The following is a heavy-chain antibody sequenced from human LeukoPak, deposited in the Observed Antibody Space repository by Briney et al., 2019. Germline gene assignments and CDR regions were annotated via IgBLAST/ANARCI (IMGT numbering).Heavy chain of an antibody. CDR2: ISSSSSYI. Sequence: GGSLRLSCAASGFTFSSYSMNWVRQAPGKGLEWVSSISSSSSYIYYADSVKGRFTTSRDNAKNSLYLQMNSLRAEDTAVYYCARDLRRYSVFAPVSFDPWGQGTLVTVSS. CDR3: ARDLRRYSVFAPVSFDP. D-gene: IGHD5/OR15-5a*01. V-gene: IGHV3-21*01. CDR1: GFTFSSYS. J-gene: IGHJ5*02.